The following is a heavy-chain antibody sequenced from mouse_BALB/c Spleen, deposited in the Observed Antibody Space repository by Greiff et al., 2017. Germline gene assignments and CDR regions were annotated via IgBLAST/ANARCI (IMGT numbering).Heavy chain of an antibody. D-gene: IGHD3-3*01. CDR3: ARKGPWFAY. CDR2: ISYDGSN. Sequence: VQLKESGPGLVKPSQSLSLTCSVTGYSITSGYYWNWIRQFPGNKLEWMGYISYDGSNNYNPSLKNRISITRDTSKNQFFLKLNSVTTEDTATYYCARKGPWFAYWGQGTLVTVSA. CDR1: GYSITSGYY. V-gene: IGHV3-6*02. J-gene: IGHJ3*01.